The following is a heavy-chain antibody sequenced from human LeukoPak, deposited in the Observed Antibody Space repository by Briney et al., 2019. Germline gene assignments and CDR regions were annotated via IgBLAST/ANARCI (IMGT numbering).Heavy chain of an antibody. Sequence: PGGSLRLSCAAPGFTFSSYAMSWVRQAPGKGLEWVSAISGSGGSTYYADSVKGRFTISRDNSKNTLYLQMNSLRAEDTAVYYCAKKAYCGGDCYRPNFNWFDPWGQGTLVTVSS. D-gene: IGHD2-21*02. CDR3: AKKAYCGGDCYRPNFNWFDP. CDR2: ISGSGGST. V-gene: IGHV3-23*01. J-gene: IGHJ5*02. CDR1: GFTFSSYA.